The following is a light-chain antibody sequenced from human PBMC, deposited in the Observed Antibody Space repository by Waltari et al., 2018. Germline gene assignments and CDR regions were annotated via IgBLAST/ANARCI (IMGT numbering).Light chain of an antibody. CDR2: DDK. CDR1: SSDGGNYNL. J-gene: IGLJ3*02. V-gene: IGLV2-23*01. CDR3: CSYAGSYTWV. Sequence: QSALTQPASVSGSPGQSITISCTGTSSDGGNYNLVSWYQQYPGKAPKVMIYDDKRRPSGVSARFSGSKSGNTASLTISGVQAEDEADYYCCSYAGSYTWVFGGGTKLTVL.